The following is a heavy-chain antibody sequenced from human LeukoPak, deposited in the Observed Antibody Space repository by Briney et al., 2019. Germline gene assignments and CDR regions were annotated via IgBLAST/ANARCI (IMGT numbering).Heavy chain of an antibody. CDR3: ARDLVYSREGYYYGMDV. J-gene: IGHJ6*02. D-gene: IGHD6-13*01. Sequence: ASLKVSCKASGYTFTSYYMHWVRQAPGQGLEWMGWINPNSGGTNYAQKFQGWVTMTRDTSISTAYMELSRLRSDDTAVYYCARDLVYSREGYYYGMDVWGQGTTVTVSS. CDR2: INPNSGGT. V-gene: IGHV1-2*04. CDR1: GYTFTSYY.